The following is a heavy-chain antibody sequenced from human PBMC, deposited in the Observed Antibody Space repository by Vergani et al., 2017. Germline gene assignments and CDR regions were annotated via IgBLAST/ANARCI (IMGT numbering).Heavy chain of an antibody. CDR1: GYSFTSYW. D-gene: IGHD2-2*01. J-gene: IGHJ4*02. CDR3: ARLGYCSSTSCSEGN. CDR2: IDPSDSYT. V-gene: IGHV5-10-1*03. Sequence: EVQLVQSGAEVKKPGESLRISCKGSGYSFTSYWISWVRQMPGKGLEWMGRIDPSDSYTNYSPSFQGHVTISADKSISTAYLQWNSLKASDTAMYYCARLGYCSSTSCSEGNWGQGTLVTVSS.